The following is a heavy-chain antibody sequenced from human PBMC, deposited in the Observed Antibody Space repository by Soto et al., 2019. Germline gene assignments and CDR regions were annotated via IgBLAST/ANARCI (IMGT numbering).Heavy chain of an antibody. D-gene: IGHD3-22*01. CDR2: ISSSSSYI. V-gene: IGHV3-21*01. Sequence: PGGSLRLSCAASGFTFSSYSMNWVRQAPGKGLEWVSSISSSSSYIYYADSVKGRFTISRDNAKNSLYLQMNSLRAEDTAVYYCARDDYYDSSGYYRATDDAFDIWGQGTMVTVSS. CDR3: ARDDYYDSSGYYRATDDAFDI. J-gene: IGHJ3*02. CDR1: GFTFSSYS.